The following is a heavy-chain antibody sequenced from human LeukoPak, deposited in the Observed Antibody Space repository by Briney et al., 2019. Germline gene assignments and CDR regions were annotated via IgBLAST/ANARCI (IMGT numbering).Heavy chain of an antibody. V-gene: IGHV3-23*01. J-gene: IGHJ3*02. CDR1: GFSFSSYA. CDR2: IIGSGETT. Sequence: GGSLRLSCAASGFSFSSYAMTWVRQAPGKGLEWVSDIIGSGETTYYTASVKGRFTISRDNSKNTLYHQMNSLRVEDTAVYFCAKDRRIVGALYDAFDIWGQGTMVTVSS. CDR3: AKDRRIVGALYDAFDI. D-gene: IGHD1-26*01.